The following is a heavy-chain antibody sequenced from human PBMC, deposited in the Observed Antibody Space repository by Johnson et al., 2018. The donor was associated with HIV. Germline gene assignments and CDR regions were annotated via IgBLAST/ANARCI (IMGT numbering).Heavy chain of an antibody. J-gene: IGHJ3*02. CDR3: AKDRGGLAYCGGDSYLYDAFDI. CDR2: IKQDGSEK. V-gene: IGHV3-7*03. Sequence: VQLVESGGGLVQPGGSLRLSCAASGFTFSSYWMSWVRQAPGKGLEWVANIKQDGSEKYYVDSVKGRFTISRDNAKNSLYLQMNSLRAEDTAVYYCAKDRGGLAYCGGDSYLYDAFDIWGQGTMVTVSS. CDR1: GFTFSSYW. D-gene: IGHD2-21*01.